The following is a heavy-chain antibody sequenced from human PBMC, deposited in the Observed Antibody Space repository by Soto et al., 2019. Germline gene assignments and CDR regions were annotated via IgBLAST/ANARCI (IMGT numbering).Heavy chain of an antibody. CDR2: ISYSGST. V-gene: IGHV4-39*01. J-gene: IGHJ4*02. CDR1: GGSISSSTYY. Sequence: SETLSLTCSVSGGSISSSTYYWGWIRQPPGKGLEWIGSISYSGSTYYNPSLKSRVTISVDTSKNQFSLKLSSVTAADTAVYYCASPVEYYDSSGLGYWGQGTLVTVSS. CDR3: ASPVEYYDSSGLGY. D-gene: IGHD3-22*01.